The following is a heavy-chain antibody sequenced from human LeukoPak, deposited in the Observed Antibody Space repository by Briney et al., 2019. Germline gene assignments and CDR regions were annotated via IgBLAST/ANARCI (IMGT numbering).Heavy chain of an antibody. CDR2: IYTSGST. Sequence: SETLSLTCTVSGGSISSYYWSWIRQPAGKGLEWIGRIYTSGSTNYNPSLKSRVTISVDKSKNQFSLKLSSVTAADTAVYYCARVGTYYDSGGYYGYFDYWGQGTLVTVSS. CDR3: ARVGTYYDSGGYYGYFDY. J-gene: IGHJ4*02. D-gene: IGHD3-22*01. CDR1: GGSISSYY. V-gene: IGHV4-4*07.